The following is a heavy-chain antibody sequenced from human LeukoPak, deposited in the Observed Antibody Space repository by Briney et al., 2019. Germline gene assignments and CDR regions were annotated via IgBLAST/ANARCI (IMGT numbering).Heavy chain of an antibody. Sequence: GASVKVSCKASGYTFTGYYIHWVRQAPGQGLEWMGGISPNNGGTDYAQKFQGRITMTRDTSISTAYMELSSLRSDDTAVLYCARLGPGAIDFDHWGQGTLVTVSS. J-gene: IGHJ4*02. D-gene: IGHD2-2*02. V-gene: IGHV1-2*02. CDR2: ISPNNGGT. CDR1: GYTFTGYY. CDR3: ARLGPGAIDFDH.